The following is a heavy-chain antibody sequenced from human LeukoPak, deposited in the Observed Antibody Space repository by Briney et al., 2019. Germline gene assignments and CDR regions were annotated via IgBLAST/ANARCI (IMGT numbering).Heavy chain of an antibody. CDR2: IYTSGST. D-gene: IGHD2/OR15-2a*01. Sequence: PSETLSLTCTVSGGSISSGSYYWSWIRQPAGKGLEWIGRIYTSGSTNYNPSLKSRVTMSVDTSKNQFSLKLSSVTAADTAVYYCARDGPRAFPFDYWGQGTLVTVSS. CDR3: ARDGPRAFPFDY. V-gene: IGHV4-61*02. J-gene: IGHJ4*02. CDR1: GGSISSGSYY.